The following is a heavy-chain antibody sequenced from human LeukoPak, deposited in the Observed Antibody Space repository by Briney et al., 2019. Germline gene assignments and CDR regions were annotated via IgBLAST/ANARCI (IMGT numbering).Heavy chain of an antibody. J-gene: IGHJ6*03. CDR1: GGTFSKFG. Sequence: GASVKVSCKASGGTFSKFGISWVRQAPGEGLEWMGGIIPMFGAANYAQKFQGRVTITTDESTTTAHMELISLTSDDTADYFCATEGPNYYMDVWGKGTTVTVSS. V-gene: IGHV1-69*05. CDR2: IIPMFGAA. CDR3: ATEGPNYYMDV.